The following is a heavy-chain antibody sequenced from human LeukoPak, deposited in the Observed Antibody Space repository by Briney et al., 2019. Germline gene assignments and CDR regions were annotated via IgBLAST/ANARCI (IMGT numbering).Heavy chain of an antibody. J-gene: IGHJ6*03. D-gene: IGHD2-2*01. V-gene: IGHV3-30-3*01. CDR3: ARAGDPHIVVVPAGRDYYYYYYMDV. Sequence: GGSLRLSCAASGFTFSSYAMHWVRQAPGKGLEWVAVISYDGSNKYYADSVKGRFTISRDNSKNTLYLQMNSLRAEDTAVYYCARAGDPHIVVVPAGRDYYYYYYMDVWGKGTTVTVSS. CDR2: ISYDGSNK. CDR1: GFTFSSYA.